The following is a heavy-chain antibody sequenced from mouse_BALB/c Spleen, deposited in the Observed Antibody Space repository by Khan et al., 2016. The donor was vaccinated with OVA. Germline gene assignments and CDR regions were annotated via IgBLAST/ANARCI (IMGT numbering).Heavy chain of an antibody. CDR3: TRDRIDY. V-gene: IGHV1-7*01. Sequence: QVQLKQSGAELAKPGASVKMSCTASGYTFTTYWMHWVNQRPGQGLEWIGYINPTSGYTDYNDKFKDRATLSADTSSNTAYMQLNSLTSEDSAVYYWTRDRIDYWGQGTTLTVSS. J-gene: IGHJ2*01. CDR2: INPTSGYT. CDR1: GYTFTTYW.